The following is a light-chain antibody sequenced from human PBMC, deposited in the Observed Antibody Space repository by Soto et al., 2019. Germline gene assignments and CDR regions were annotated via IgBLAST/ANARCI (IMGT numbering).Light chain of an antibody. J-gene: IGLJ1*01. CDR3: SSYTSSSTRV. CDR1: NSDVGGYNY. Sequence: QSVLTQPASVSGSPGQSTTISCTGTNSDVGGYNYVSWYQQHPGKAPKLMIYEVNNRPSGVSNRFSGSKSGNTASLTISGLQAEDEADYYCSSYTSSSTRVFGTGTKVTVL. CDR2: EVN. V-gene: IGLV2-14*01.